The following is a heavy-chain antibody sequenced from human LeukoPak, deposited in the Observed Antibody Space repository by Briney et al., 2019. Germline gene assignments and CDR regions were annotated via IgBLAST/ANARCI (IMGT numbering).Heavy chain of an antibody. V-gene: IGHV3-9*01. J-gene: IGHJ4*02. CDR1: GFTFDDYA. CDR2: ISWNSGSI. Sequence: GGSLRLSCAASGFTFDDYAMHWVRQAPGKGLEWVSGISWNSGSIGYADSVKGRFTISRDNAKNSLYLQMNSLRAEDTALYYCAKAASDILTGHLREWGQGTLVTVSS. D-gene: IGHD3-9*01. CDR3: AKAASDILTGHLRE.